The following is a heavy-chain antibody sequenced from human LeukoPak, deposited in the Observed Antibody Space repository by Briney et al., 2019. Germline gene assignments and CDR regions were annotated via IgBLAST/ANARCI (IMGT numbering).Heavy chain of an antibody. CDR1: RFTFTRYW. D-gene: IGHD3-22*01. CDR3: VTAPSDVGGYSPEYFRQ. J-gene: IGHJ1*01. Sequence: GSLRLSCEASRFTFTRYWMHWVRQVPVKGLVWVSRIKSDGKTNYADSAKGRCTISRDNAKNAVSLQMDNRIAEDTGVYYCVTAPSDVGGYSPEYFRQWGQGRLVTV. CDR2: IKSDGKT. V-gene: IGHV3-74*01.